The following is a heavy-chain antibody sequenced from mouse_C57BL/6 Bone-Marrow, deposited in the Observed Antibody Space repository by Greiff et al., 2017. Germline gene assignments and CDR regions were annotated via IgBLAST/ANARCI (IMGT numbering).Heavy chain of an antibody. D-gene: IGHD1-1*01. J-gene: IGHJ4*01. CDR1: GYSFTDYN. V-gene: IGHV1-39*01. CDR2: INPNYGTT. CDR3: ARGDEIWDYSMDY. Sequence: EVHLVESGPELVKPGASVKISCKASGYSFTDYNMNWVKQSNGKSLEWIGVINPNYGTTSYNQKFKGKATLTEDQSSSTAYMQLNSLTSEDSAVYYCARGDEIWDYSMDYWGQGTSVTVSS.